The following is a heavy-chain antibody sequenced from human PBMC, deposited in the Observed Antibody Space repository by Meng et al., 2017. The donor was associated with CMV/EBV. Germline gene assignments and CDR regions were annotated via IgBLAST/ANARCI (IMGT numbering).Heavy chain of an antibody. V-gene: IGHV1-69*05. J-gene: IGHJ6*02. Sequence: SVKVSCKASGGTFSSYAISWVRQAPGQGLEWMGGIIPIFVTANYAQKFQGRVTITTDESTSTAYMELSSLRSEDTAVYYCARDGIAARRSYYYYGMDVWGQGTTVTVSS. CDR1: GGTFSSYA. D-gene: IGHD6-6*01. CDR2: IIPIFVTA. CDR3: ARDGIAARRSYYYYGMDV.